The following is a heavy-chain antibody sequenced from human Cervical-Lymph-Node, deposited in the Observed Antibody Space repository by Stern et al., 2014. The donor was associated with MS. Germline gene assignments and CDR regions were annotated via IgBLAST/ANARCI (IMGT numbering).Heavy chain of an antibody. D-gene: IGHD4-17*01. J-gene: IGHJ4*02. Sequence: VQLVESGGGVVQPGRSLSLSCGTSGFTLTSYNMHWVRQAPGNGLEWVSLINYDGSNKFYTDSVKGRFTISRDTSRNILYLQMNSLRVEDTAMYFCARDNYGDYYSHFDYWGQGTLVTVSS. V-gene: IGHV3-33*01. CDR2: INYDGSNK. CDR3: ARDNYGDYYSHFDY. CDR1: GFTLTSYN.